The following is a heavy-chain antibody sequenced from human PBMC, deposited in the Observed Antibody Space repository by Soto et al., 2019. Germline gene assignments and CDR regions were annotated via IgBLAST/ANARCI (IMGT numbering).Heavy chain of an antibody. V-gene: IGHV1-18*01. CDR2: ISAYNGNT. J-gene: IGHJ6*02. CDR1: GYTFTSYG. D-gene: IGHD2-2*01. Sequence: QVQLVQSGAEVKKPGASVKVSCKASGYTFTSYGISWVRQAPGQGLEWMGWISAYNGNTNYAQKLQGRVTMTTATSTSTAYMELRSLRSDDTAVDYCARDPPEDIVLVPAAIRHYYYYGMDVWGQGTTVTVSS. CDR3: ARDPPEDIVLVPAAIRHYYYYGMDV.